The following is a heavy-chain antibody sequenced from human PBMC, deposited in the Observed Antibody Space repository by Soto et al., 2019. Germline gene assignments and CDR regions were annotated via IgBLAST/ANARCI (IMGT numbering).Heavy chain of an antibody. CDR1: GVSISSGY. Sequence: SETLSLTCTVSGVSISSGYCTWIRQSPGKGLEWIGYISHSGLRHYRASLQSRLTMSVETSKNQFSLNLTSVTAADTVIYYCATSNTTCPGCYSWGQGTLVTVSS. CDR3: ATSNTTCPGCYS. D-gene: IGHD2-2*01. V-gene: IGHV4-59*01. J-gene: IGHJ5*02. CDR2: ISHSGLR.